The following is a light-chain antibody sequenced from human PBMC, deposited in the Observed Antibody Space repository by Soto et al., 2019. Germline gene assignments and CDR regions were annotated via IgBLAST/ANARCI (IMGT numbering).Light chain of an antibody. V-gene: IGKV3-15*01. CDR3: QQYSSTSLT. J-gene: IGKJ4*01. CDR1: QSVSSN. CDR2: GAS. Sequence: EIVMTQSPATLSVSPGERATLSCRASQSVSSNLAWYQQKPGQAPRLLIYGASTRATGIPARFSGSGFGTEFTLTISGLQAEDVGVYFCQQYSSTSLTFGAGTKVEIK.